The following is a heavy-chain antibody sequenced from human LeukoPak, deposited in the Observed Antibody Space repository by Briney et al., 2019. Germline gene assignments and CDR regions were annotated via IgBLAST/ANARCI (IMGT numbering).Heavy chain of an antibody. J-gene: IGHJ6*02. V-gene: IGHV1-69*04. CDR2: IIPILGIA. Sequence: AASVKVSCKASGGSFSSYAISWVRQAPGQGLEWMGRIIPILGIANYAQKFQGRVTITADRSTSTAYMVVSSLRSEDTAVYYCARPTSAGPIAMPDDYYYGMDVWGQGTTVTVSS. CDR3: ARPTSAGPIAMPDDYYYGMDV. D-gene: IGHD6-13*01. CDR1: GGSFSSYA.